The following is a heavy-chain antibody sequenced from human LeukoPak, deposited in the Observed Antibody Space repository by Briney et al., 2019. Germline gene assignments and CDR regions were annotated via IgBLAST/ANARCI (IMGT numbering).Heavy chain of an antibody. CDR1: GFTFSSYS. D-gene: IGHD6-13*01. J-gene: IGHJ5*02. CDR3: AGSSSSWYWFDP. V-gene: IGHV3-21*01. CDR2: ISSSSSYI. Sequence: PGGSLRLSCAASGFTFSSYSMNWVRQAPGKGLEWVSSISSSSSYIYYADSVKGRFTISRDNAKNSLYLQMNSLRAEDTAVYYCAGSSSSWYWFDPWGQGTLVTVSS.